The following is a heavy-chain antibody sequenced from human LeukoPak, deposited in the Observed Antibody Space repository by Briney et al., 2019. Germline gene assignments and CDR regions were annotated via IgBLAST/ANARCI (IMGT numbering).Heavy chain of an antibody. V-gene: IGHV1-18*01. D-gene: IGHD3-22*01. J-gene: IGHJ4*02. CDR1: GYTFTSYG. Sequence: ASVKVSCKASGYTFTSYGISWVRQAPGQGLEWMGWISAYNGNTNYAQKFQGRVTMTEDTSTDTAYMELSSLRSEDTAVYYCATPAPCYYDSSGYYYGYWGQGTLVTVSS. CDR2: ISAYNGNT. CDR3: ATPAPCYYDSSGYYYGY.